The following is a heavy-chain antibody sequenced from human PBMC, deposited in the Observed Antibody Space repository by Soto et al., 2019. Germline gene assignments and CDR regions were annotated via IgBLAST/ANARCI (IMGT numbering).Heavy chain of an antibody. J-gene: IGHJ6*02. D-gene: IGHD2-2*01. CDR3: ARGGFGVPADTGRAYYYYGMDV. CDR2: IIPIFGTA. CDR1: GGTFSSYA. Sequence: GASVKVSCKASGGTFSSYAISWVRQAPGQGLEWMGGIIPIFGTANYAQKFQGRVTITADESTSTAYMELSSLRSEDTAVYYCARGGFGVPADTGRAYYYYGMDVWGQGTTVTVSS. V-gene: IGHV1-69*13.